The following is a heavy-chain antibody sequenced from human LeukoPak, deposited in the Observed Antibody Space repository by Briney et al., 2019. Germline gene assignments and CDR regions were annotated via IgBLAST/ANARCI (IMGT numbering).Heavy chain of an antibody. CDR1: GYTFTSYG. V-gene: IGHV1-18*01. J-gene: IGHJ4*02. Sequence: ASVKVSCKASGYTFTSYGISWVRQAPGQGLEWMGWISAYNGNTNYAQKLQGRVSMTTDTSTSTAYMELRSLRSDDTAVYYCARDSTGYSSSWYRNFDYWGQGTLVTVSS. CDR2: ISAYNGNT. D-gene: IGHD6-13*01. CDR3: ARDSTGYSSSWYRNFDY.